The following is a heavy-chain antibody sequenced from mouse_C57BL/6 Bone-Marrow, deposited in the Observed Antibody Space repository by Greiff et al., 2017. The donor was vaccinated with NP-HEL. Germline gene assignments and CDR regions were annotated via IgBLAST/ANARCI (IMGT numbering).Heavy chain of an antibody. CDR3: TRGPLRRLYYYAMDY. D-gene: IGHD2-4*01. V-gene: IGHV5-9-1*02. J-gene: IGHJ4*01. CDR1: GFTFSSYA. Sequence: DVKLQESGEGLVKPGGSLKLSCAASGFTFSSYAMSWVRQTPEKRLEWVAYISSGGDYIYYADTVKGRFTISRDNARNTLYLKMSSLKSEDTAMYYCTRGPLRRLYYYAMDYWGQGTSVTVSS. CDR2: ISSGGDYI.